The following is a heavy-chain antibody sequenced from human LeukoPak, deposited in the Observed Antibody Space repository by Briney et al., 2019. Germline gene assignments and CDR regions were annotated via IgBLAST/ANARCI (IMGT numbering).Heavy chain of an antibody. D-gene: IGHD2-2*02. Sequence: ASVKVSCKASGYSFTGYYMHWVRQAPGQGLEWMGWINPNSGGTNYAQKFQGRVTMTRDTSVSTAYMELSSLSSDDTAVYYCARDILQRDAFDIWGQGTMVTVSS. CDR2: INPNSGGT. CDR1: GYSFTGYY. J-gene: IGHJ3*02. V-gene: IGHV1-2*02. CDR3: ARDILQRDAFDI.